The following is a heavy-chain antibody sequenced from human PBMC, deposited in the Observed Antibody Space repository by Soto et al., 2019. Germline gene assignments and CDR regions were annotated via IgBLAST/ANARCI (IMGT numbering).Heavy chain of an antibody. CDR3: ARGVLVPAAMTRYYYYGMDV. CDR1: GYTFSNYG. Sequence: ASVKVSCKASGYTFSNYGITWVRQAPGQGLEWMGWVSAYNRNTNYAQKFEGRVTITADTSTRTAYMELSSLRSEDTAVYYCARGVLVPAAMTRYYYYGMDVWGQGTTVTVSS. CDR2: VSAYNRNT. J-gene: IGHJ6*02. V-gene: IGHV1-18*04. D-gene: IGHD2-2*01.